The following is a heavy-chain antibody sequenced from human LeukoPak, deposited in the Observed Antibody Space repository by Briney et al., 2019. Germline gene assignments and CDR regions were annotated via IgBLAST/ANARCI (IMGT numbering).Heavy chain of an antibody. CDR3: ANQVGGPTYYYYYYYMDV. CDR2: ISYDGSNK. D-gene: IGHD2-15*01. J-gene: IGHJ6*03. V-gene: IGHV3-30*12. CDR1: GFTFSSYG. Sequence: PGGSLRLSCAASGFTFSSYGMHWVRQAPGKGLEWVAVISYDGSNKYYADSVKGRFTISRDNSKNSLYLQMNSLRAEDTAVYYCANQVGGPTYYYYYYYMDVWGKGTTVTVSS.